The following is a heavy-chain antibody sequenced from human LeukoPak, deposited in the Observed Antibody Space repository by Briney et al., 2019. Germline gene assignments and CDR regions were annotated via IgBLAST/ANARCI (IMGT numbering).Heavy chain of an antibody. D-gene: IGHD6-13*01. CDR3: AKDLAAAGTGWFDP. CDR1: GFTFSNYG. Sequence: GGSLRLSCAASGFTFSNYGMHWVRQAPGKGLEWVAVISYDGSNQFYGDSVKGRFTISRDKSKDTLDLQMNSLRPEDTAVYYCAKDLAAAGTGWFDPWGQGTLVTVSS. V-gene: IGHV3-30*18. J-gene: IGHJ5*02. CDR2: ISYDGSNQ.